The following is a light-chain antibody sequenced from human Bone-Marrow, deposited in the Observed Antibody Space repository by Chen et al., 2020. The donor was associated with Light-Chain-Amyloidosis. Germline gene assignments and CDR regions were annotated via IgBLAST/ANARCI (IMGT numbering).Light chain of an antibody. CDR3: CSYAGSSTWV. Sequence: QSALTQPASVSGSPGQSITISCTGTSSDVGRYNLVSWYQQHPGKAPKLMIYDDNKRPSGVSNRFSGSKSGNTASLTISGLQDDDEADYYCCSYAGSSTWVFGGGTKLTVL. V-gene: IGLV2-23*01. CDR1: SSDVGRYNL. CDR2: DDN. J-gene: IGLJ3*02.